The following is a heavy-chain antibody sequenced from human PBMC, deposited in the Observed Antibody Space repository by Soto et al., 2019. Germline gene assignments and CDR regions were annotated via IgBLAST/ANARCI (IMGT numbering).Heavy chain of an antibody. V-gene: IGHV3-21*01. CDR1: GFTFSSYS. CDR2: ISSSSSYI. D-gene: IGHD3-22*01. J-gene: IGHJ4*02. Sequence: SGGSLRLSCAASGFTFSSYSMNWVRQAPGKGLEWVSSISSSSSYIYYADSVKGRFTISRDNAKNSLYLQMNSRRADDTAVYYCATDSGGTYCDDSTGYYYPIDYWGQGTLVTVSS. CDR3: ATDSGGTYCDDSTGYYYPIDY.